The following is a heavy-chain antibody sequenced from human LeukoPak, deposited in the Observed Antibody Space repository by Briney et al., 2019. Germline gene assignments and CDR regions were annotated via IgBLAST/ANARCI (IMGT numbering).Heavy chain of an antibody. J-gene: IGHJ4*02. CDR3: ARDWGSAI. CDR2: TNWNGGST. D-gene: IGHD3-16*01. CDR1: GFKFDDYG. V-gene: IGHV3-20*04. Sequence: SGGPLRLSCAASGFKFDDYGVSWVRQAPGKGLEWVSGTNWNGGSTGYTDSVKGRFTISRDNAKNSLYLQMNRRRADDTACYYGARDWGSAIWGQGTLVTVSS.